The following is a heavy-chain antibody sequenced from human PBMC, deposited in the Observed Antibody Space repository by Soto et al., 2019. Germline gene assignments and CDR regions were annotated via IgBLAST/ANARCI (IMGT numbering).Heavy chain of an antibody. CDR1: GGSFGGYY. Sequence: SETVSLTFSVYGGSFGGYYCSWIRQPPGKGMEWLGEINHSGSTNYNPSLKSRVTISVDTSKNQFSLKLSSVTAADTAVYYCARGDFWSGYYYYYYGMDVWGQGTTVTVSS. V-gene: IGHV4-34*01. CDR2: INHSGST. J-gene: IGHJ6*02. D-gene: IGHD3-3*01. CDR3: ARGDFWSGYYYYYYGMDV.